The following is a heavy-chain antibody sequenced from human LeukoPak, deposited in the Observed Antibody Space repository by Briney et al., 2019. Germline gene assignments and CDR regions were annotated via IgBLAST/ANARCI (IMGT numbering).Heavy chain of an antibody. CDR2: IYYSGST. J-gene: IGHJ6*03. CDR3: ARARSGDYCSAGSCPYYYYMDV. Sequence: SQTLSLTCTVSGVSITSGDYYWSWVRQLPGKGLEWIGFIYYSGSTYHNPSLKSRLTLSVDTSKSQFSLKLSSLTAADTAVYYCARARSGDYCSAGSCPYYYYMDVWGRGTPVTVSS. D-gene: IGHD2-15*01. V-gene: IGHV4-31*03. CDR1: GVSITSGDYY.